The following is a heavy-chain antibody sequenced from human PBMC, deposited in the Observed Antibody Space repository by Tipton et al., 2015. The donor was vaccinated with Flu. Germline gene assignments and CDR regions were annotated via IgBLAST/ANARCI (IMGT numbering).Heavy chain of an antibody. J-gene: IGHJ4*02. Sequence: QLVQSGGGVVQPGKSLRLSCAASGFTFSSFAMHWVRQAPGKGLEWVAVISYDGNNEYYAESVKGRFAISRDNSKNMMYLQMNSLRTEDGAVYYCARESKVLPDPQNWGQGALVIVSS. CDR1: GFTFSSFA. V-gene: IGHV3-30*09. CDR2: ISYDGNNE. CDR3: ARESKVLPDPQN. D-gene: IGHD2-15*01.